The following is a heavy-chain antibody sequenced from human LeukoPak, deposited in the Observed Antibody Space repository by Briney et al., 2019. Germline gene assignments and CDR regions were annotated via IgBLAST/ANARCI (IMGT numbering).Heavy chain of an antibody. V-gene: IGHV3-23*01. CDR2: ISGSGGST. CDR3: AKDPSLRYSSGWYSF. D-gene: IGHD6-19*01. Sequence: GGSLRLSCAASGFTFSSYAMSWVRQAPGKGLEWVSAISGSGGSTYYADSVKGRFTISRDNSKNTLYLQMNSLRAEDTAVYYSAKDPSLRYSSGWYSFWGQGTLVTVSS. CDR1: GFTFSSYA. J-gene: IGHJ4*02.